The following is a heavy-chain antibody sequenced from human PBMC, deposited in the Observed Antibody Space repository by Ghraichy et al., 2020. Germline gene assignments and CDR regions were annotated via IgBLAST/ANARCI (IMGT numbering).Heavy chain of an antibody. CDR1: GFRFSSDC. D-gene: IGHD2-15*01. V-gene: IGHV3-7*01. J-gene: IGHJ4*02. CDR2: ITGGGSEK. CDR3: ARDYRGWRFRY. Sequence: GGSLRLSCAASGFRFSSDCMSWVRQSPGKGLEWVCNITGGGSEKYYADSVQGRFTISRDNAKNSLYLQMNSLRAEDTAVYYCARDYRGWRFRYLGQGGLGSV.